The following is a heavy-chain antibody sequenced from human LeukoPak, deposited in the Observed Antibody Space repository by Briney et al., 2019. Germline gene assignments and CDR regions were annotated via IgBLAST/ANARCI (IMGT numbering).Heavy chain of an antibody. Sequence: ASVKVSCKASGYTFTSYGISWVRQAPGQGLEWMGWISAYNGNTNYAQKLQGRVTMTTDTSTSTAYMELRSLRSDDTAVYYCARASGRRPLDIAAPHGYWGQGTLVTVSS. J-gene: IGHJ4*02. CDR2: ISAYNGNT. CDR3: ARASGRRPLDIAAPHGY. CDR1: GYTFTSYG. D-gene: IGHD6-13*01. V-gene: IGHV1-18*01.